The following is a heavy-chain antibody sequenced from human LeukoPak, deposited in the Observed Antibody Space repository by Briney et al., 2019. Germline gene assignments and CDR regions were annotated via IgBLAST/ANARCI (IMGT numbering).Heavy chain of an antibody. J-gene: IGHJ4*02. D-gene: IGHD3-22*01. V-gene: IGHV1-24*01. Sequence: ASVKVSCKVSGYTLTELSMHWVRQAPGKGLEWMGGLDPEDGETIYAQKFQGRVTMTEDTSTDTAYMELSSLRSEDTAVYYCATGHEIVVSSYYFDYWGQGTLVTVSS. CDR2: LDPEDGET. CDR1: GYTLTELS. CDR3: ATGHEIVVSSYYFDY.